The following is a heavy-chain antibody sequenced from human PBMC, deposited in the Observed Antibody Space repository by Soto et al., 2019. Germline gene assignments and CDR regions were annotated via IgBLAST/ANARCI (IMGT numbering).Heavy chain of an antibody. V-gene: IGHV4-31*03. CDR2: IYYSGRT. D-gene: IGHD2-21*02. J-gene: IGHJ6*02. Sequence: SESLSLICPVPCGSIRSRGSYCSWIRQPPGKGLEWIGNIYYSGRTYYNPSLKSRVTISVDTSKNQFSLKVSSVTGADTAVYYCAREGALLFGGNSDYYSTMDVWGQGTTVS. CDR3: AREGALLFGGNSDYYSTMDV. CDR1: CGSIRSRGSY.